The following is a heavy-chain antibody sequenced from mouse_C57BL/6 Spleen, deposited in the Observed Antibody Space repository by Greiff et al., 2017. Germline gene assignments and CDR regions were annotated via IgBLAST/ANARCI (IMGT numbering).Heavy chain of an antibody. CDR1: GFTFSSYG. CDR2: ISSGGSYT. Sequence: EVQLVESGGDLVKPGGSLKLSCAASGFTFSSYGMSWVRQTPDKRLEWVATISSGGSYTYYPDSVKGRFTISRDNAKNTLYLQMSSLKSEDTAMXYCARDYYGSSYPAWFAYWGQGTLVTVSA. CDR3: ARDYYGSSYPAWFAY. D-gene: IGHD1-1*01. J-gene: IGHJ3*01. V-gene: IGHV5-6*01.